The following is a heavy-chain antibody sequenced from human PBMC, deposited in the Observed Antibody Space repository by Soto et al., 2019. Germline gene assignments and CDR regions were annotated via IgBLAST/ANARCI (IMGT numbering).Heavy chain of an antibody. V-gene: IGHV3-7*01. D-gene: IGHD2-15*01. J-gene: IGHJ4*02. CDR2: IKREGGEK. Sequence: EVQLVESGGGLVQPGGSLRLSCAASGFTFSNYWMSWVRQAPGKGLEWVANIKREGGEKDYVDSVNGRFTISRDDAKNSMYLQMNSLRVEDTAVYYCTTDVLGYDATENWGQGTLVTVSS. CDR3: TTDVLGYDATEN. CDR1: GFTFSNYW.